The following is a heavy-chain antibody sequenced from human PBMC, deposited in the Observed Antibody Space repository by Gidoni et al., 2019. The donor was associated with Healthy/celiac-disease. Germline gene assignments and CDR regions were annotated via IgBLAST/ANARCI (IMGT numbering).Heavy chain of an antibody. Sequence: EVQLVESGGGLVQPWRSLRLSCTASGFTFGDYARSWFRQAPGKGLEWVGFIRSKAYGGTTEYAASVKGRFTISRDDSKSIAYLQMNSLKTEDTAVYYCTREYEGSGSHYMDVWGKGTTVTVSS. V-gene: IGHV3-49*03. CDR3: TREYEGSGSHYMDV. CDR1: GFTFGDYA. CDR2: IRSKAYGGTT. J-gene: IGHJ6*03. D-gene: IGHD3-3*01.